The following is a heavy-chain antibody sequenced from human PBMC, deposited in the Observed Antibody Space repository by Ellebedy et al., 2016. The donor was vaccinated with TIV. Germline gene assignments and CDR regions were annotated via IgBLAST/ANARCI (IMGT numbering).Heavy chain of an antibody. V-gene: IGHV4-59*01. CDR2: MFHNESP. D-gene: IGHD1-26*01. Sequence: MPSETLSLTCTVSGDSMSTYYWSWIRQPPGKGLECLGYMFHNESPNYNPSLNSRVTISMDMSKTHLSLKLSSVTPADTAVYYYARALSGATWNYNGMDVWGQGTTVTVSS. CDR3: ARALSGATWNYNGMDV. CDR1: GDSMSTYY. J-gene: IGHJ6*02.